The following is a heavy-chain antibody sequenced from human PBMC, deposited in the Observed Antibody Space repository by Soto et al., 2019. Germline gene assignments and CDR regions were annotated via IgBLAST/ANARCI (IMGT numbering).Heavy chain of an antibody. D-gene: IGHD2-21*02. Sequence: QVQLVQSGAEVKKPGASVKVSCKASGGTFSSYAISWVRQAPGQGLEWMGGIIPIFGTANYAQKFQGRVTITADESWSKGYMELSSLRSEDTAVYYCARGRRVVVTLSGPSDAFDIWGQATMVGVAS. CDR3: ARGRRVVVTLSGPSDAFDI. J-gene: IGHJ3*02. V-gene: IGHV1-69*12. CDR2: IIPIFGTA. CDR1: GGTFSSYA.